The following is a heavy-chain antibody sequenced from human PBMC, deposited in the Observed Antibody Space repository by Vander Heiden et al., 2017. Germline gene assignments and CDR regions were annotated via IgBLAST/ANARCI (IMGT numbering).Heavy chain of an antibody. V-gene: IGHV4-34*01. Sequence: QVQLQQWGAGLLKPSETLSLTCAVYGGSFSGYYWSWIRQPPGKGLEWIGEINHSGSTNYNPSLKSRVTISVDTSKNQFSLKLSSVTAADTAVYYCARSGHCSSTSCYSRYYYYYYGMDVWGQGTTVTVSS. CDR1: GGSFSGYY. CDR3: ARSGHCSSTSCYSRYYYYYYGMDV. D-gene: IGHD2-2*02. CDR2: INHSGST. J-gene: IGHJ6*02.